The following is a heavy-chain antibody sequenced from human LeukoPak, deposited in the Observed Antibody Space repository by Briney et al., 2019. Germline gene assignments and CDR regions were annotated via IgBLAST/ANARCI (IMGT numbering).Heavy chain of an antibody. Sequence: SSQTLSLTCTVSSGSISSGPFYWSWIRQPAGKGLEWIGRMSSGGSIDYNPSLKSRVTMSLDTSRNQFSLKLSSVTAADTAVYYCARDSGRQGYCSGGSCGSPNNWFDPWGQGTLVTVSS. CDR3: ARDSGRQGYCSGGSCGSPNNWFDP. V-gene: IGHV4-61*02. CDR2: MSSGGSI. J-gene: IGHJ5*02. D-gene: IGHD2-15*01. CDR1: SGSISSGPFY.